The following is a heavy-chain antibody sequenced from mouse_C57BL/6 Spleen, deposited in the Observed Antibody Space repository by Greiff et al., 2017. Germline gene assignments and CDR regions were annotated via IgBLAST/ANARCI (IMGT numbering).Heavy chain of an antibody. Sequence: EVQRVESGGGLVKPGGSLKLSCAASGFTFSSYAMSWVRPTPAQRLEWVASISDGGSYTYYPDNVKGRFTISRDNAKNNLYLQMSHLKSEDTAMYYCARDRNYGSCAYWGQGTLVTVSA. CDR3: ARDRNYGSCAY. D-gene: IGHD1-1*01. V-gene: IGHV5-4*01. CDR1: GFTFSSYA. CDR2: ISDGGSYT. J-gene: IGHJ3*01.